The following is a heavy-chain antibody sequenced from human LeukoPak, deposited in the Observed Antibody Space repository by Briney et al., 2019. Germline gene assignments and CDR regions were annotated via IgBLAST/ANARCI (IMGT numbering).Heavy chain of an antibody. D-gene: IGHD4-17*01. CDR1: GFTVNTNY. J-gene: IGHJ4*02. CDR3: ARANYGDIAM. V-gene: IGHV3-66*01. Sequence: GGSLRLSCAASGFTVNTNYMSWVRQAPGKGLEWVSVIYSGGSTYYGDSVKGRFTISRDNSKNTLYLQMNSLRAEDTAVYYCARANYGDIAMWGQGTLVTVSS. CDR2: IYSGGST.